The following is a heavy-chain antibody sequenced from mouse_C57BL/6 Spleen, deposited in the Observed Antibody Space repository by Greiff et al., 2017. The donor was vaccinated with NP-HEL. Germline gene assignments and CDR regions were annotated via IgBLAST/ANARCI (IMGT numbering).Heavy chain of an antibody. D-gene: IGHD2-1*01. CDR2: IDPSDSYT. CDR3: AISGAYYYGKRYAMDY. Sequence: QVHVKQPGAELVKPGASVKLSCKASGYTFTSYWMQWVKQRPGQGLEWIGEIDPSDSYTNYNQKFKGKATLTVDTSSSTAYMQLSSLTSEDSAVYYWAISGAYYYGKRYAMDYWGQGTSVTVSS. V-gene: IGHV1-50*01. CDR1: GYTFTSYW. J-gene: IGHJ4*01.